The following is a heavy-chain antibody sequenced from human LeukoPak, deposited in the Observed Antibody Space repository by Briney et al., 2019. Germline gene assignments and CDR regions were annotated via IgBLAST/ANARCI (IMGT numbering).Heavy chain of an antibody. CDR2: IKRDIDGGTT. CDR1: GFTFSNSW. CDR3: TTDLPRSTSCSHDY. V-gene: IGHV3-15*01. D-gene: IGHD2/OR15-2a*01. J-gene: IGHJ4*02. Sequence: GGSLRLSCAASGFTFSNSWMLWVRQAQGRGLEWVGRIKRDIDGGTTDYAAPVKGRFTITRDDSRNTLYLQMNSLKTEDTAVYYCTTDLPRSTSCSHDYWGQGTQVTVSS.